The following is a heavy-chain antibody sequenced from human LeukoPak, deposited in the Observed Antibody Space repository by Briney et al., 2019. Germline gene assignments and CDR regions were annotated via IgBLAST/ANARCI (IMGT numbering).Heavy chain of an antibody. CDR2: IHHSGST. J-gene: IGHJ4*02. V-gene: IGHV4-34*01. CDR1: GGSFSGYY. D-gene: IGHD3-9*01. Sequence: PSETLSLTCAVYGGSFSGYYWSWIRQPPGKGLEWIGEIHHSGSTNYNPSLKSRVTISVDTSKNQFSLKLSSVTAADTAFYYCARGDILTGYSDWGQGTLVTVSP. CDR3: ARGDILTGYSD.